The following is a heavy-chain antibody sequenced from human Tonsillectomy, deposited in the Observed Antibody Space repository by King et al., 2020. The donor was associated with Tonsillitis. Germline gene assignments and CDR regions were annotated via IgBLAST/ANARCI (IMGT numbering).Heavy chain of an antibody. D-gene: IGHD1-1*01. J-gene: IGHJ4*02. CDR2: VSYDGSNK. CDR3: AKDLANVHAPDLLFDY. V-gene: IGHV3-30*18. CDR1: GFTFSSYG. Sequence: GQLVQSGGGVVQPGRSLRLSCAASGFTFSSYGMHWVRQAPGKGLEWVAVVSYDGSNKYYADSVKGRFTISRDNSKNTLYLQMNSLRAEDTAVYYCAKDLANVHAPDLLFDYWGQGTLVTVSS.